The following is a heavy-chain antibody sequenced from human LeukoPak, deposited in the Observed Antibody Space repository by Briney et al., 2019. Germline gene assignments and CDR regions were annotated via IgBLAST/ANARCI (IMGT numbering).Heavy chain of an antibody. V-gene: IGHV4-4*02. D-gene: IGHD6-19*01. CDR1: GGSISSSNW. CDR3: ARQDQWQWPGLGYYYYMDV. CDR2: IYHSGST. Sequence: SGTLSLTCAVSGGSISSSNWWSWVRQPPGKGLEWIGEIYHSGSTKYNPSLKSRVTLSVDKSKNQFSLKLSSVTAADTAVYYCARQDQWQWPGLGYYYYMDVWGKGTTVTVSS. J-gene: IGHJ6*03.